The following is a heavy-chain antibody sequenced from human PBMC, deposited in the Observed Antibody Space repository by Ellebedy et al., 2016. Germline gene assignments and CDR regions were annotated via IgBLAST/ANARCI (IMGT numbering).Heavy chain of an antibody. CDR1: GYTFTSYY. D-gene: IGHD3-16*01. CDR2: INPSGGST. J-gene: IGHJ4*02. CDR3: ARRQEDEGAYYFDY. Sequence: ASVKVSCKASGYTFTSYYMHWVRQAPGQGLEWMGVINPSGGSTSYAQKFQGRVTITRDTSASTAYMELSSLRSEDTAVYYCARRQEDEGAYYFDYWGQGTLVTVPS. V-gene: IGHV1-46*01.